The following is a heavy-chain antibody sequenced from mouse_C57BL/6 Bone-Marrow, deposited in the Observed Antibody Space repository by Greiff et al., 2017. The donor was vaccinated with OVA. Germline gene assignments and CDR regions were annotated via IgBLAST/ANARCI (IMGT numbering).Heavy chain of an antibody. CDR3: VRHGYYAMDY. J-gene: IGHJ4*01. CDR2: IRSKSNNYAT. CDR1: GFSFNTYA. Sequence: EVHLVESGGGLVQPKGSLKLSCAASGFSFNTYAMNWVRQAPGKGLEWVARIRSKSNNYATYYADSVKDRFTISRDVSESMLYLQMNNLKTEDTAMYYCVRHGYYAMDYWGQGTSVTVSS. V-gene: IGHV10-1*01.